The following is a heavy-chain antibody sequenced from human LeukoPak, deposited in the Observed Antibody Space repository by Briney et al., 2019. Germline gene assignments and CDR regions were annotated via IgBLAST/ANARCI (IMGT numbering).Heavy chain of an antibody. CDR1: GFTFSSYW. V-gene: IGHV3-7*05. CDR2: IKQDGSEK. CDR3: ARNAYGAQTPSDV. Sequence: PGGSLRLSCAASGFTFSSYWMSWVRQAPGKGLEWVANIKQDGSEKHYVDSVKGRFTISRDNAKNSLYLQMNSLRAEDTAVYYCARNAYGAQTPSDVWGQGTTVTVSS. D-gene: IGHD4-17*01. J-gene: IGHJ6*02.